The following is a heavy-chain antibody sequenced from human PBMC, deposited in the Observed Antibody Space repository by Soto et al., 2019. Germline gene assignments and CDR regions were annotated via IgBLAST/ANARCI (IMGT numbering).Heavy chain of an antibody. CDR3: ASHFYGDHFSYYFDY. J-gene: IGHJ4*02. CDR1: GFTFSSYE. D-gene: IGHD4-17*01. Sequence: GGSLRLSCAASGFTFSSYEMNWARQAPGKGLEWVSYISSSGSTIYYADSVRGRFTISRDNAKNSLYLQMNSLRAEDTAVYYCASHFYGDHFSYYFDYWGQGTLVTVSS. CDR2: ISSSGSTI. V-gene: IGHV3-48*03.